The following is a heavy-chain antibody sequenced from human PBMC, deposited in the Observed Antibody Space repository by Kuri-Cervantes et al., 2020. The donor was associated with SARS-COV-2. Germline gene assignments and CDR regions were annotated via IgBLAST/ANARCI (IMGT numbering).Heavy chain of an antibody. Sequence: KVSCKGSGYSFTSYWIGWVRQMPGKGLEWMGRIDPSDSYTNYSPSFQGHVTISADKSISTAYLQWSSLKASDTAMYYCARRGEVNYYYAMDVCGQGTTVTVSS. CDR3: ARRGEVNYYYAMDV. D-gene: IGHD2-21*01. V-gene: IGHV5-10-1*01. CDR1: GYSFTSYW. CDR2: IDPSDSYT. J-gene: IGHJ6*02.